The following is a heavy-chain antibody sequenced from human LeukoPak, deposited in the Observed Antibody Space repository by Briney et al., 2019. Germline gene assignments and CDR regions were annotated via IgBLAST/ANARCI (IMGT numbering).Heavy chain of an antibody. D-gene: IGHD5-12*01. CDR3: AKGGYSGYDYEGEYFDY. J-gene: IGHJ4*02. CDR1: GFTFSSYA. V-gene: IGHV3-23*01. Sequence: SGGSLRLSCAASGFTFSSYAMSWVRQAPGKGLEWVSAISGSGGSTYYADSVKGRFTISRDNSKNTLYLQMNSLRAEDTAVYYCAKGGYSGYDYEGEYFDYWGQGTLVTVSS. CDR2: ISGSGGST.